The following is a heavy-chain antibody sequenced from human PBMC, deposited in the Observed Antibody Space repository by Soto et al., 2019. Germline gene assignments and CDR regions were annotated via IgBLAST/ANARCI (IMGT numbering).Heavy chain of an antibody. CDR1: GGSFTGYL. J-gene: IGHJ6*01. CDR2: TSHRGVT. V-gene: IGHV4-34*01. Sequence: SETLSLTCAVYGGSFTGYLWSWIRQPPGKGLEWIGETSHRGVTDYNPSLKSRVTISADTSKNQFSLTLSTVTAADTAVYYCARVAAVAGGFYYGMGVWGQGTKVTVSS. CDR3: ARVAAVAGGFYYGMGV. D-gene: IGHD6-19*01.